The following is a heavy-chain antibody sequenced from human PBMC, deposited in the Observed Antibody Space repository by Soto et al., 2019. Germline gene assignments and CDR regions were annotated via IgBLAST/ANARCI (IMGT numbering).Heavy chain of an antibody. V-gene: IGHV3-23*01. Sequence: GGSLRLSCAASGFTFSSYAMSWVRQAPGEGLEWVSAISGSGGSTYYADSVKGRFTISRDNSKNTLYLQMNSLRAEDTAVYYCASGRGYDLMLYYWGQGTLVTVSS. CDR2: ISGSGGST. D-gene: IGHD5-12*01. CDR1: GFTFSSYA. J-gene: IGHJ4*02. CDR3: ASGRGYDLMLYY.